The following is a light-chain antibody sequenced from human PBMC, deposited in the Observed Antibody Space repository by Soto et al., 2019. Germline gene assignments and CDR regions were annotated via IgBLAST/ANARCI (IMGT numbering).Light chain of an antibody. Sequence: DIVMTQSPDSLAVSLGESPTIKCKSSQSVLYSSTNKNSLGWYQQKPGQPPKLLFYWPFTRESGVPDRFSGRGSGTDFTITISSLQAEDVAVYYFQQYYRTPPTFGGVTKVEI. J-gene: IGKJ4*01. CDR2: WPF. CDR3: QQYYRTPPT. V-gene: IGKV4-1*01. CDR1: QSVLYSSTNKNS.